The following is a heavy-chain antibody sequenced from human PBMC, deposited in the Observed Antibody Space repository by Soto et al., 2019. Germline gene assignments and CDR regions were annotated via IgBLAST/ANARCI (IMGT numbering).Heavy chain of an antibody. CDR1: GFTFSSYS. J-gene: IGHJ6*02. V-gene: IGHV3-21*01. CDR2: ISSSSSYI. CDR3: ARAAIVGATSYGMDV. D-gene: IGHD1-26*01. Sequence: PGGSLRLSCAASGFTFSSYSMNWVRQAPGKGLEWVSSISSSSSYIYYADSVKGRFTISRDNAKNSLHLQMNSLRAEDTAVYYCARAAIVGATSYGMDVWGQGNTVTVSS.